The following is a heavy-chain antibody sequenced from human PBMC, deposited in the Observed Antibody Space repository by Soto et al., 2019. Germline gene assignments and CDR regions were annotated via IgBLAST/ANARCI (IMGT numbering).Heavy chain of an antibody. Sequence: GGSLRLSCAASGFTFNIYSMNWFRQAPGKGLEWVSSISSSSSYIYYADSVKGRFTISRDNAKNSLYLQMNSLRAEDTAVYSCARDRVPYRSRNWFDPWGQGTLVTVSS. CDR3: ARDRVPYRSRNWFDP. CDR1: GFTFNIYS. J-gene: IGHJ5*02. D-gene: IGHD6-13*01. CDR2: ISSSSSYI. V-gene: IGHV3-21*01.